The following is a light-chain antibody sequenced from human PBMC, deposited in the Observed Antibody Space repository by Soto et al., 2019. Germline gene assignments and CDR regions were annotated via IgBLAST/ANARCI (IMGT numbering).Light chain of an antibody. CDR1: SGSIASHY. V-gene: IGLV6-57*01. Sequence: NFMLTQPHSVSESPGQTVIISCTRSSGSIASHYVQWYQQRPGSSPTTVIYEDNQRPSGVPDRFSGSIDSSSNSDSLTISGLETEDEAGYFCQSYDAPNQVFGAGSRLTFL. CDR3: QSYDAPNQV. J-gene: IGLJ3*02. CDR2: EDN.